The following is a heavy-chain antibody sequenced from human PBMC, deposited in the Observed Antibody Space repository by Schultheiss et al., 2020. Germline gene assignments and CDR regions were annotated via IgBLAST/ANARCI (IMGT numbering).Heavy chain of an antibody. CDR3: AKTRKGGSCFGFDY. V-gene: IGHV4-34*01. D-gene: IGHD2-15*01. Sequence: SETLSLTCAVYGGSFSGYYWSWIRQPPGKGLEWIGEINHSGSTNYNPSLKSRVTISVDTSKNQFSLKLSSVTAADTAVYYCAKTRKGGSCFGFDYWGQGTLVNVSS. CDR1: GGSFSGYY. J-gene: IGHJ4*02. CDR2: INHSGST.